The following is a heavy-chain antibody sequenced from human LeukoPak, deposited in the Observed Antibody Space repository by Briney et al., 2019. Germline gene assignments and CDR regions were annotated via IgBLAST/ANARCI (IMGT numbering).Heavy chain of an antibody. V-gene: IGHV3-30*18. CDR1: GFTFSSYG. Sequence: GGSLRLSCAASGFTFSSYGMHWVRQAPGKGLEWVAVISYDGSNKYYADSVKGRFTVSRDNSKNALYLQMNSLRAEDTAVYYCAKDIRRFLEWCDYWGQGTLVTVSS. D-gene: IGHD3-3*01. CDR2: ISYDGSNK. CDR3: AKDIRRFLEWCDY. J-gene: IGHJ4*02.